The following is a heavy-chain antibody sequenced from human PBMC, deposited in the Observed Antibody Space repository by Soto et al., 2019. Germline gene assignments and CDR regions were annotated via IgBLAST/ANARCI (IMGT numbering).Heavy chain of an antibody. D-gene: IGHD3-22*01. CDR3: ARRLYYDSSGFEGGGMDV. V-gene: IGHV4-59*08. Sequence: SETLSLTCAVSGDSISSYYCMWIRQPPGKGLESIGYLYYGRSANYNPSLKSRVTLSVDTSKNQFSLKLSSVTAADTAVYYCARRLYYDSSGFEGGGMDVWGQGTTVTVSS. J-gene: IGHJ6*02. CDR2: LYYGRSA. CDR1: GDSISSYY.